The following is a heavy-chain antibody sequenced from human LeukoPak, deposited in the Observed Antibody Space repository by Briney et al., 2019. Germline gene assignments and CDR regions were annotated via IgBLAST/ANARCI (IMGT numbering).Heavy chain of an antibody. CDR2: INHSGST. D-gene: IGHD3-10*01. CDR1: GGSFSGYY. CDR3: ARHSRRLLWFGELLTGYYFDY. V-gene: IGHV4-34*01. J-gene: IGHJ4*02. Sequence: SETLSLTCAVYGGSFSGYYWSWIRQPPGKGLEWIGEINHSGSTNYNPSLKSRVTISVDTSKNQFSLKLSSVTAADTAVYYCARHSRRLLWFGELLTGYYFDYWGQGTLVTVSS.